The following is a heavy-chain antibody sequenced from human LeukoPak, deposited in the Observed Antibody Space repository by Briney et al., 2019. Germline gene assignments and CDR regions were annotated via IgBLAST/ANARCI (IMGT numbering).Heavy chain of an antibody. CDR3: AREDSGYDYSPFDY. J-gene: IGHJ4*02. Sequence: SDTLSLTCTVSGGSISSYYWSWLRQPPGKGLAGIGYIYYSASTSYNPSLSIRVTISVVTSMIQFSLKLLSVTAADTAVYYCAREDSGYDYSPFDYWGQGILVTVSS. D-gene: IGHD5-12*01. V-gene: IGHV4-59*01. CDR1: GGSISSYY. CDR2: IYYSAST.